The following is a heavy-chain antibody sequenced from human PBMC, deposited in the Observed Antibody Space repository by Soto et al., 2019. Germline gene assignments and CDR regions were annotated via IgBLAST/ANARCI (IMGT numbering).Heavy chain of an antibody. D-gene: IGHD3-16*02. CDR3: SRAANDAAVRSRAANDAGVIYIAGWFDS. V-gene: IGHV3-73*01. Sequence: VQLVESGGGLVQPGGSLKLSCAASGFTFSGSAMHWVRQASGKGLEWVGRIRSKADSYATAYAASVKGRFTISRDDTKNTAYLQMHGLKTEDTAVYYCSRAANDAAVRSRAANDAGVIYIAGWFDSWGHGTLVTVSS. CDR1: GFTFSGSA. J-gene: IGHJ5*01. CDR2: IRSKADSYAT.